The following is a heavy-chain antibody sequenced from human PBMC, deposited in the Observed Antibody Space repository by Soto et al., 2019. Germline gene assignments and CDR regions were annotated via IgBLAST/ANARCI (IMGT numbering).Heavy chain of an antibody. Sequence: PSETLSLTCTVSGGSTSSDNYWSWIRQPPGKGLEWIGHIYYSGNTDYNPSLKSRLAISIDTSKNQFSLKLSSVTAADTAVYFCAREGGESSDGLYYLDSWGQGSLVTVPQ. CDR2: IYYSGNT. J-gene: IGHJ4*02. CDR1: GGSTSSDNY. D-gene: IGHD3-16*01. V-gene: IGHV4-30-4*01. CDR3: AREGGESSDGLYYLDS.